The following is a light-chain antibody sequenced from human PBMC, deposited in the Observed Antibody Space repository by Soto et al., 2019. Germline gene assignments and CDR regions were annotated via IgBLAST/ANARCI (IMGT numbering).Light chain of an antibody. CDR1: SSNIGAGYD. CDR3: QSYDSSLSAYVV. Sequence: QSVLTQPPSVSGAPGQRVTISCTGSSSNIGAGYDVHWYQQLPGTAPKLLIYGNSNRPSGVPDRFSGSKSGTSASLAITGLHAEDEVDYYCQSYDSSLSAYVVFGGGTKLTVL. J-gene: IGLJ2*01. CDR2: GNS. V-gene: IGLV1-40*01.